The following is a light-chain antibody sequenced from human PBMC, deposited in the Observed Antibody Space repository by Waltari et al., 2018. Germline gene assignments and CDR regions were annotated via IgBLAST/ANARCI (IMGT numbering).Light chain of an antibody. CDR3: QQRTDSVT. J-gene: IGKJ4*01. CDR2: DAS. V-gene: IGKV3-11*01. Sequence: EIVLTQSPATLTLSPGEGATLPCRASQSVGGYLAWYQQKPGQAPRLLIYDASKRAAGIPARFSGSGSGTDFTLTITSLEPEDYALYFCQQRTDSVTFGGGTKVEIK. CDR1: QSVGGY.